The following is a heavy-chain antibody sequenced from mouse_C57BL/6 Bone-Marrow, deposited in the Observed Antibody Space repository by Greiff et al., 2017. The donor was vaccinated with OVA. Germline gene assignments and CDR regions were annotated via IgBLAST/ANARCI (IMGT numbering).Heavy chain of an antibody. CDR2: NYPRSGNT. CDR3: ALTQYLDV. J-gene: IGHJ1*03. CDR1: GYTLTSYG. D-gene: IGHD4-1*01. V-gene: IGHV1-81*01. Sequence: QVQLKQSGAELVRPGASVKMSCKASGYTLTSYGISWVKQRTGQGLEWIGENYPRSGNTYYNEKFKGEATLTADKSSSTAYLELRSLPSEDSAVYIYALTQYLDVWGTGTTVTVSS.